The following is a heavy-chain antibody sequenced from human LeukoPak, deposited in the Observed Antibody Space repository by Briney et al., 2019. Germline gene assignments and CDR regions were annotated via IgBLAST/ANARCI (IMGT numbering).Heavy chain of an antibody. V-gene: IGHV1-69*04. CDR3: ARDPVTNDYYYGMDV. D-gene: IGHD4-4*01. CDR2: IIPILGIA. CDR1: GFTFSSYA. Sequence: GGSLRLSCAASGFTFSSYAISWVRQAPGQGLEWMGRIIPILGIANYAQKFQGRVTITADKSTSTAYMELSSLRSEDTAVYYCARDPVTNDYYYGMDVWGQGTTVTVSS. J-gene: IGHJ6*02.